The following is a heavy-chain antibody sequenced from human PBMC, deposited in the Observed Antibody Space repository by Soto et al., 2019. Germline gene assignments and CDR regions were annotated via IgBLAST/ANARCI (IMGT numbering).Heavy chain of an antibody. V-gene: IGHV3-23*01. D-gene: IGHD3-10*01. CDR2: ISGSGGST. CDR1: GFTFSSYA. J-gene: IGHJ4*02. Sequence: GGSLRLSCAASGFTFSSYAMSWVRQAPGKGLEWVSAISGSGGSTYYADSVKGRFTISRDNSKNTLYLQMNSLRAEDTAVYYCANYPHYYGSASFDYWGQGTLVTVS. CDR3: ANYPHYYGSASFDY.